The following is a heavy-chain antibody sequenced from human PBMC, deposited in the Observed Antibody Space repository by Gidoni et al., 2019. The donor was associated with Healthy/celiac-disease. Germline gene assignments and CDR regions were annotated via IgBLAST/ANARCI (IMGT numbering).Heavy chain of an antibody. Sequence: EVQLVESGGGLVKPGGSLSLSCAASGFTFSSYSRNWVRQAPGKGLEWVSSISSSISYIYYADSVKGRFTISRDNAKNSLYLQMNSLRAEDTAVYYCARDTSGWYIAFDIWGQGTMVTVSS. CDR3: ARDTSGWYIAFDI. D-gene: IGHD6-19*01. CDR1: GFTFSSYS. CDR2: ISSSISYI. V-gene: IGHV3-21*01. J-gene: IGHJ3*02.